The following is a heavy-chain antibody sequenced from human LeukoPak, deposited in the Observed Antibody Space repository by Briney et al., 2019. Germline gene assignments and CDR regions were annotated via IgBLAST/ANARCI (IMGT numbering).Heavy chain of an antibody. J-gene: IGHJ4*02. CDR3: ARSYDSGGYSVGFDN. D-gene: IGHD3-22*01. Sequence: SETLSLTCTVSAGSMTTYYWSWIRQPAGKRLEWIGRIYNSGRSDYNPSLKSRATMSVDTSRSQFSLKLSSVTAADTAVYYCARSYDSGGYSVGFDNWGQGTLVTVSS. CDR2: IYNSGRS. CDR1: AGSMTTYY. V-gene: IGHV4-4*07.